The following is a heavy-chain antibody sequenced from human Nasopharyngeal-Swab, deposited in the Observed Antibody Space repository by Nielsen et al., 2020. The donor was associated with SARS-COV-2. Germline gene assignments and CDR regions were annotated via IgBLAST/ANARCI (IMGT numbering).Heavy chain of an antibody. D-gene: IGHD6-19*01. CDR2: ISYDGSNK. V-gene: IGHV3-30*04. J-gene: IGHJ2*01. CDR3: ARSSGGYWYFDL. Sequence: GGSLRLSCAASGFTFSSYAMHWVRQAPGKGLEWVAVISYDGSNKYYADSVKGRFTISRDNSKNTLYLQINSLRAEDTAVYYCARSSGGYWYFDLWSRGTLVTVSS. CDR1: GFTFSSYA.